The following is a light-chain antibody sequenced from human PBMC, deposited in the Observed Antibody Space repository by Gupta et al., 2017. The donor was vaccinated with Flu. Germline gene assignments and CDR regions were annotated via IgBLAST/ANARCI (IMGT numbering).Light chain of an antibody. CDR3: QQEDSTPVT. Sequence: SMCGRATINCKCSRHRVDKYNDKNYLAWYQQKPGQPPKLLVSWASSREYGVPERFSGRGCGTDFTLTISSRQAEDVSVYYCQQEDSTPVTFGRGTTVEIK. CDR1: RHRVDKYNDKNY. V-gene: IGKV4-1*01. J-gene: IGKJ4*01. CDR2: WAS.